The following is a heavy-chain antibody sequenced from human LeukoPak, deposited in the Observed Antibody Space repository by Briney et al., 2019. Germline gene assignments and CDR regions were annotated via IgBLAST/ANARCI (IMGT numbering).Heavy chain of an antibody. Sequence: SVKVSCKASGGTLSSYAISWVRQAPGQGLEWMGGIIPILDSANYAQKFQDRVTITADKSTNTAYLELSSLRSEDTAVYYCASQKMAVYYYDYMLVCGEGTTGSASS. CDR1: GGTLSSYA. CDR2: IIPILDSA. CDR3: ASQKMAVYYYDYMLV. J-gene: IGHJ6*03. V-gene: IGHV1-69*10. D-gene: IGHD5-24*01.